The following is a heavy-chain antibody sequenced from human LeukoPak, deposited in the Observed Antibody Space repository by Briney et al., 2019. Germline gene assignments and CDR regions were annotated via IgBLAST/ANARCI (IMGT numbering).Heavy chain of an antibody. D-gene: IGHD2-15*01. V-gene: IGHV1-69*06. CDR3: ARDGILGYCSGGSCYDGSGAFDI. CDR2: VISIFGTA. J-gene: IGHJ3*02. CDR1: GFTFSSYA. Sequence: GGSLRLSCAASGFTFSSYAISWVRQAPGQGLEWMGGVISIFGTANYAQKFQGRVTITADKSTSTAYMELSSLRSEDTAVYYCARDGILGYCSGGSCYDGSGAFDIWGQGTMVTVSS.